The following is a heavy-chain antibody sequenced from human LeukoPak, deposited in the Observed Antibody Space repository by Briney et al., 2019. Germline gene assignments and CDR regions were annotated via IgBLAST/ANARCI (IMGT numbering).Heavy chain of an antibody. Sequence: QSGGSLRLSCAASGFTFSSYGMHWVRQAPGKGLEWVAVISYDGSNKYYADSVKGRFTISRDNSKNTLYLQMNSLRAEDTAVYYCAKDEGEGYFDYWGQGTLVTVSS. D-gene: IGHD3-16*01. CDR1: GFTFSSYG. V-gene: IGHV3-30*18. CDR2: ISYDGSNK. CDR3: AKDEGEGYFDY. J-gene: IGHJ4*02.